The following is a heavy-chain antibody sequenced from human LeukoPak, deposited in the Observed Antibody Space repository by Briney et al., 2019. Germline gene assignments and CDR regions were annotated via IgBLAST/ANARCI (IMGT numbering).Heavy chain of an antibody. J-gene: IGHJ4*02. V-gene: IGHV1-3*01. CDR1: GYTFTSYA. D-gene: IGHD6-19*01. Sequence: ASVKVSCKASGYTFTSYAMHWVHQAPGQRLEWMGWINAGNGNTKYSQKFQGRVTITRDTSASTAYMELSSLRSEDTAVYYCARSDGSGWYGGFDYWGQGTLVTVSS. CDR2: INAGNGNT. CDR3: ARSDGSGWYGGFDY.